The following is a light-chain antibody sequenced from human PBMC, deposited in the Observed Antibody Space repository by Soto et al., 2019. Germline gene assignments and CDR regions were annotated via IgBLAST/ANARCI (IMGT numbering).Light chain of an antibody. CDR2: AAS. V-gene: IGKV1-39*01. J-gene: IGKJ2*01. CDR1: QSISSY. CDR3: LQDYNYPRT. Sequence: DIQMTQSPSSLSASVGDRVTITCRASQSISSYLNWYQQKPGKAPKLLIYAASSLQSGVPSRFSGSGSGTDFTLTISSLQPEDFATYYCLQDYNYPRTFGQGTKLEIK.